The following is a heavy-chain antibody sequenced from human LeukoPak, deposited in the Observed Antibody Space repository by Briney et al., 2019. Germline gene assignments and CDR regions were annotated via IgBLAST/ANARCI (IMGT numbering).Heavy chain of an antibody. CDR1: GGSISSYY. CDR2: IYYSGST. V-gene: IGHV4-59*08. D-gene: IGHD6-13*01. J-gene: IGHJ4*02. Sequence: ASETLSLTCTVSGGSISSYYWSWIRQPPGKGLEWIGYIYYSGSTNYNPSLKSRVTISVDTSKNQFSLKLSSVTAADTAVYYCARLWGIAPTGAFDYWGQGTLVTVSS. CDR3: ARLWGIAPTGAFDY.